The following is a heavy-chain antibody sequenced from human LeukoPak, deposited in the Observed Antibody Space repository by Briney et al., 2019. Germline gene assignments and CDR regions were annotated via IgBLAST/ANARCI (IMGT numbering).Heavy chain of an antibody. D-gene: IGHD3-10*01. V-gene: IGHV4-59*01. J-gene: IGHJ4*02. CDR3: ARGLSGSYYY. Sequence: SETLSLTCTVAGGSISSYYWSWIRQPPGKGLEWIGYIYYSRSTNYNPSLKSRVTISVDTSKNQFSLKLSSVTAADTAVYYCARGLSGSYYYWGQGTLVTVSS. CDR1: GGSISSYY. CDR2: IYYSRST.